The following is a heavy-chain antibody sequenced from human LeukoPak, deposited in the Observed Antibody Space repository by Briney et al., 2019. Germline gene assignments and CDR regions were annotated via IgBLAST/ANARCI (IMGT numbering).Heavy chain of an antibody. D-gene: IGHD3-22*01. Sequence: GGSLRLSCAASGFTFSSHWMTWVRQAPGKGLEWVANIKQDGSEQYNVDSVKGRFTISRDNSKNTLYLQMNSLRAEDTAVYYCARDVIGYDSSGYYHYYYYYMDVWGKGTTVTISS. CDR1: GFTFSSHW. V-gene: IGHV3-7*01. CDR2: IKQDGSEQ. CDR3: ARDVIGYDSSGYYHYYYYYMDV. J-gene: IGHJ6*03.